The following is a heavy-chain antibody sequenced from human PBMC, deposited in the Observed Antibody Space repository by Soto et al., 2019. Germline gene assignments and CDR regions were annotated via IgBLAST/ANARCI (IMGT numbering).Heavy chain of an antibody. CDR2: MFYSGLT. J-gene: IGHJ6*02. CDR3: APLSVSLSGPYGTHV. Sequence: SETLSLTCSVSGYSVTSSDYYWAWIRQPPGKGLEWIGSMFYSGLTYYNPSLKSRVTLSVDTSKNQFSVRLNSVTAADTAGYYCAPLSVSLSGPYGTHVWGQGTKVTVSS. CDR1: GYSVTSSDYY. D-gene: IGHD2-15*01. V-gene: IGHV4-39*01.